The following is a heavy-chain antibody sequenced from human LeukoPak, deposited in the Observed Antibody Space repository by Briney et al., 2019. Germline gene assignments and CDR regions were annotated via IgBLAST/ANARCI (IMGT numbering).Heavy chain of an antibody. CDR3: ARVGSSDWYG. D-gene: IGHD6-19*01. Sequence: GGSLRLSCAASGFTFSSYSMNWVRQAPGKGLEWVSYISSSSSTIYYADSVKGRFTISRDNAKNSLYLQMNSLRAEDTAVYYCARVGSSDWYGWGLGTLVTVSS. J-gene: IGHJ4*02. CDR1: GFTFSSYS. CDR2: ISSSSSTI. V-gene: IGHV3-48*01.